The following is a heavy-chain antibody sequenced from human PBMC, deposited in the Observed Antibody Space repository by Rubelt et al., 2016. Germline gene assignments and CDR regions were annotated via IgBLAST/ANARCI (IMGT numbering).Heavy chain of an antibody. Sequence: QVQLVQSGAEVKKPGASVKVSCKASGYTFTGYYMHWVRQAPGQGLEWVGRINPNSGGTNYAKKFQGRVTMTRDTSSTTAYMELSRLRSDDTAVFYCARESSSGWYIDYWGQGTLVTVSS. CDR2: INPNSGGT. CDR3: ARESSSGWYIDY. J-gene: IGHJ4*02. D-gene: IGHD6-19*01. V-gene: IGHV1-2*06. CDR1: GYTFTGYY.